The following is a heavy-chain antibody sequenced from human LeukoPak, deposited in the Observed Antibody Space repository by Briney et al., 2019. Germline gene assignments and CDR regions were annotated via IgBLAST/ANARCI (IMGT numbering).Heavy chain of an antibody. V-gene: IGHV3-7*01. CDR2: IKEDGSDT. J-gene: IGHJ4*02. CDR1: GFTFSTYW. CDR3: ASDRAYSQFDY. D-gene: IGHD2-15*01. Sequence: PGGSLRLACAASGFTFSTYWMDWVRQAPGKGLEWVASIKEDGSDTNYVGSVRGRFTVSRDNTKNSLYLQMNSLRADDTAVYYCASDRAYSQFDYWGQGTLVTVSS.